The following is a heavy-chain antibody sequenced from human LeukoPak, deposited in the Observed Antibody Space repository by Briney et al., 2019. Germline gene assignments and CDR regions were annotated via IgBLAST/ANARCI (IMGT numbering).Heavy chain of an antibody. D-gene: IGHD3-10*01. Sequence: GGSLRLSCSASGFPFSSYAMSWVRQAPGKGREWVSAISGSGGSTYYADSVKGRFTISRDNSKNTLYLQMNSLRAEDTAVYYCAKGPITMVRGVITPFDYWGQGTLVTVSS. CDR3: AKGPITMVRGVITPFDY. CDR1: GFPFSSYA. V-gene: IGHV3-23*01. CDR2: ISGSGGST. J-gene: IGHJ4*02.